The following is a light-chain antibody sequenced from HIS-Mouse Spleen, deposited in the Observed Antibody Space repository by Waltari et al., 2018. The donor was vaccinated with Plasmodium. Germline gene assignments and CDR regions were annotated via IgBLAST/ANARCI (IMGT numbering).Light chain of an antibody. CDR3: QQDYNLPYT. J-gene: IGKJ2*01. Sequence: EIVIEHSPATLSVSPGERAPLSCRASQSVSSNVAWYQQKPGQAPRHLIYGASTRATGIPARFSGSGSGTEFTLTISSLQPEDFAVYYCQQDYNLPYTFGQGTKLEIK. CDR2: GAS. CDR1: QSVSSN. V-gene: IGKV3D-15*02.